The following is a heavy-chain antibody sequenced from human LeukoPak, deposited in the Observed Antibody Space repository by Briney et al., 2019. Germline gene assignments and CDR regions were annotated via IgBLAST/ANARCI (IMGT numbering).Heavy chain of an antibody. CDR2: IYTSGST. J-gene: IGHJ3*02. D-gene: IGHD4-17*01. CDR1: GGSISSGSYY. CDR3: ARVGGYGDYIGDAFDI. V-gene: IGHV4-61*02. Sequence: SETLSLTCTVSGGSISSGSYYWSWIRQPAGKGLEWIGRIYTSGSTNYNPSLKSRVTISVDTSKNQFSLKLSSVTAADTAVYYCARVGGYGDYIGDAFDIWGQGTMVTVSS.